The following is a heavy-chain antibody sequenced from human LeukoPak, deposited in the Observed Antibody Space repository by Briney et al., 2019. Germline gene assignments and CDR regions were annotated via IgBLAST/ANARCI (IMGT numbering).Heavy chain of an antibody. Sequence: ASVKVSCKASGYTFTGYYMHWVRQAPGQGLEWMGWINHNSGGTNYAQKFQGRVTMTRDTSISTAYMELSRLRSDDTAVYYCARLGYCSSTSCVIIDYWGQGTLVTVSS. CDR1: GYTFTGYY. D-gene: IGHD2-2*01. CDR3: ARLGYCSSTSCVIIDY. CDR2: INHNSGGT. V-gene: IGHV1-2*02. J-gene: IGHJ4*02.